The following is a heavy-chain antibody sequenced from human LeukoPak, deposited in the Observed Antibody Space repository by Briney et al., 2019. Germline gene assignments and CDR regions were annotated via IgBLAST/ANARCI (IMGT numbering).Heavy chain of an antibody. Sequence: GGSLRLSCAASGFTFSSYGMSWVRLAPGKGLEWVSAISGSGGSTYYADSVKGRFTISRDNSKNTLYLQMNSLRAEDTAVYYCAKEGGYGELSSYFDYWGQGTLVTVSS. CDR3: AKEGGYGELSSYFDY. J-gene: IGHJ4*02. CDR1: GFTFSSYG. CDR2: ISGSGGST. D-gene: IGHD3-16*02. V-gene: IGHV3-23*01.